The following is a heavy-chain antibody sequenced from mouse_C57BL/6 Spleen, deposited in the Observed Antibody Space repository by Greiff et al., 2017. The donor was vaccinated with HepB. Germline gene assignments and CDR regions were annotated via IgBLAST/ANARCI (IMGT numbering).Heavy chain of an antibody. CDR3: ARERGITTVVEPSYFDY. D-gene: IGHD1-1*01. Sequence: VQLQQSGAELAKPGASVKLSCKASGYTFTSYWMHWVKQRPGQGLEWIGYINPSSGYTKYNQKFKDKVTLTADKSSSTAYMQLSSLTYEDSAVYYCARERGITTVVEPSYFDYWGQGTTLTVSS. V-gene: IGHV1-7*01. CDR1: GYTFTSYW. CDR2: INPSSGYT. J-gene: IGHJ2*01.